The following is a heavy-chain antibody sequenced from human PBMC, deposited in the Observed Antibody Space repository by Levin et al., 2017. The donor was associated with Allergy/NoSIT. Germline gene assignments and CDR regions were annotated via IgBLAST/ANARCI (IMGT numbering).Heavy chain of an antibody. V-gene: IGHV3-30*18. J-gene: IGHJ6*03. D-gene: IGHD6-13*01. CDR2: ISNDGSDK. CDR3: AKDGRGARAGSSYYYMDV. Sequence: SGGSLRLSCAASGFTFSNYGMHWVRQAPGKGLDWVAAISNDGSDKYYAVSVKGRFTISRDNSKSTVYLQMNSLRGEDAAVYSCAKDGRGARAGSSYYYMDVWGKGTAVTVSS. CDR1: GFTFSNYG.